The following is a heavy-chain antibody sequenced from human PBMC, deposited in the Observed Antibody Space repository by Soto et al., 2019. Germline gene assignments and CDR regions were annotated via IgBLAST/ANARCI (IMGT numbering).Heavy chain of an antibody. Sequence: QVQLQQWGAGLLKPSETLSLTCAVYGGSFSGYNWSWIRQPPGKGLEWIGAINHSGSTNYNPSLKSRVTISVDTSKNQFSLKLSSVTAADTAVYYCARQGYVAANFDYWGQGTLVTVSS. J-gene: IGHJ4*02. D-gene: IGHD6-13*01. V-gene: IGHV4-34*01. CDR2: INHSGST. CDR1: GGSFSGYN. CDR3: ARQGYVAANFDY.